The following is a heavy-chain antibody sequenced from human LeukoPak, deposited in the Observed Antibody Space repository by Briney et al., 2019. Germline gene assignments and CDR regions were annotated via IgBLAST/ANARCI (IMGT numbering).Heavy chain of an antibody. CDR2: ISAYNGNT. D-gene: IGHD3-3*01. Sequence: ASVKVSCKASGYTFTSYGISWVRQAPGQGLEWMGWISAYNGNTNYAQKLQGRVTMTTDTSTSTAYMELRSLRSDDTAVYYCARGTITIFGVVFTGYYYMDVWGKGTTVTVSS. CDR1: GYTFTSYG. J-gene: IGHJ6*03. V-gene: IGHV1-18*01. CDR3: ARGTITIFGVVFTGYYYMDV.